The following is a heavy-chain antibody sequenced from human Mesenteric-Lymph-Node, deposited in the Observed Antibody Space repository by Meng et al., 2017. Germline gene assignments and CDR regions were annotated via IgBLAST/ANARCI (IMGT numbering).Heavy chain of an antibody. V-gene: IGHV1-2*02. D-gene: IGHD2-2*01. Sequence: ASVKVSCKASGYTFTGYYMHWVRQAPGQGLEWMGWINPNSGGTNYAQKFQGRVTMTRDTSISTAYMELSRLRSDDTAVYYCARDGPRDCSSTSCLTFDPWGQGTLVTVFS. CDR2: INPNSGGT. CDR3: ARDGPRDCSSTSCLTFDP. J-gene: IGHJ5*02. CDR1: GYTFTGYY.